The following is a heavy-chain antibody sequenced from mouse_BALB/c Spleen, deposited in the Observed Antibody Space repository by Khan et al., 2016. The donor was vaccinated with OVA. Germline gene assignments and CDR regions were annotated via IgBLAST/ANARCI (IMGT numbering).Heavy chain of an antibody. CDR2: ISNRGTTS. CDR1: GFTFSDYY. V-gene: IGHV5-12*02. D-gene: IGHD1-1*02. Sequence: EVELVESGGDLVKPGGSLKLSCATSGFTFSDYYMYWVSQTPGKGLEWVAYISNRGTTSYYPDTLRGRFTISRDNAKNTLYLQLSSLKSEDTAIYYCAREWDHGGLAYWGQGTLVTVSA. CDR3: AREWDHGGLAY. J-gene: IGHJ3*01.